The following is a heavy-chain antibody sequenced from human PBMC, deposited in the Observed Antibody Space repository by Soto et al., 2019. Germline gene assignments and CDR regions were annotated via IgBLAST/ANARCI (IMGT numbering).Heavy chain of an antibody. Sequence: QVQVVESGGGVVQPGRSLRLSCAASGFTFSSYGFHWVRQAPGKGLEWVAVITYDGSNKLFADSVRGRFTISRDNFRNTLYLQMNSLRAEDTAVYYCAKSDYTLPYCDSWGQGTLVSVSS. D-gene: IGHD4-17*01. CDR3: AKSDYTLPYCDS. V-gene: IGHV3-30*18. CDR2: ITYDGSNK. CDR1: GFTFSSYG. J-gene: IGHJ4*02.